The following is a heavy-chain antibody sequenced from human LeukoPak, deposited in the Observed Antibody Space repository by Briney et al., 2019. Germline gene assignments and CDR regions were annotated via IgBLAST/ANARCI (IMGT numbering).Heavy chain of an antibody. D-gene: IGHD3-9*01. V-gene: IGHV1-24*01. Sequence: ASVKVSCKVSGYTLTELSMHWVRQAPGKGLEWMGGFDPEDGETIYAQKFQGRVTMTEDTSTDTAYMELSSLRSEDTAVYHCVHYDILTGNFDYWGQGTLVTVSS. CDR3: VHYDILTGNFDY. J-gene: IGHJ4*02. CDR1: GYTLTELS. CDR2: FDPEDGET.